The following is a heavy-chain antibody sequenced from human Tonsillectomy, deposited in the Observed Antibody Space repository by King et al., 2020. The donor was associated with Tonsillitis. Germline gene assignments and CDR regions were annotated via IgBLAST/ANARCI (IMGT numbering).Heavy chain of an antibody. V-gene: IGHV3-33*08. D-gene: IGHD3-22*01. J-gene: IGHJ4*02. CDR3: ARAVGAYSYDTSGSYHDY. CDR2: IWYDGSIQ. Sequence: VQLVESGGGVVQPGSSLRLSCAASGFTFSFSGMHWVRQAPGKGLEWVAVIWYDGSIQYYADSVKGRFTISRDISRNTQYLQMNSLRAEDTAVYYCARAVGAYSYDTSGSYHDYWGQGTLVTVSS. CDR1: GFTFSFSG.